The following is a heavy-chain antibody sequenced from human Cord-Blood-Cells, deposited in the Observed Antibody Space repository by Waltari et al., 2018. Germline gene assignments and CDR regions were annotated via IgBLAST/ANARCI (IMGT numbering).Heavy chain of an antibody. D-gene: IGHD3-10*01. V-gene: IGHV1-24*01. CDR3: ATAYYYGSGSYYNFDY. J-gene: IGHJ4*02. CDR1: GYTLTELS. CDR2: FDPEDGET. Sequence: QVQLVQSGAEVKKPGASVKVSCKVSGYTLTELSMHWVRQAPGKGLEWMGGFDPEDGETIYAQKFQGRVTMTEDTSTDTACMELSSLRSEDTAVYYCATAYYYGSGSYYNFDYWGQGTLVTVSS.